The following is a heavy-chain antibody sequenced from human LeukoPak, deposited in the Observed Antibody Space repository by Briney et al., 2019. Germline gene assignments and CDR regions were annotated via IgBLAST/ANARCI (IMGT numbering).Heavy chain of an antibody. CDR2: IFSSRTT. CDR3: ARDLGETGGGYYYQSDAFDI. J-gene: IGHJ3*02. Sequence: KPSETLSLTCSVSGESVTSRNYYWAWIRQPPGKGLEWIGSIFSSRTTYYNPSLKSRVTISVDTSKNQFSLKLSSVTAADTAVYYCARDLGETGGGYYYQSDAFDIWGQGTMVTVSS. CDR1: GESVTSRNYY. D-gene: IGHD3-22*01. V-gene: IGHV4-39*07.